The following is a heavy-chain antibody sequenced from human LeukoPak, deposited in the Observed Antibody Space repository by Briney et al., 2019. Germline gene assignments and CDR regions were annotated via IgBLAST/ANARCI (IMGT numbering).Heavy chain of an antibody. CDR2: IYYSGNT. CDR1: GGSISSGDYY. D-gene: IGHD6-13*01. Sequence: SETLSLTCTVSGGSISSGDYYWSWIRQPPGKGLEWIGYIYYSGNTNYNPSLKSRVTISVDTSKNQFSLKLNSVTAADTAVYYCARLGGQQQLVLTSYYGMDVWGQGTTVTVSS. CDR3: ARLGGQQQLVLTSYYGMDV. V-gene: IGHV4-61*08. J-gene: IGHJ6*02.